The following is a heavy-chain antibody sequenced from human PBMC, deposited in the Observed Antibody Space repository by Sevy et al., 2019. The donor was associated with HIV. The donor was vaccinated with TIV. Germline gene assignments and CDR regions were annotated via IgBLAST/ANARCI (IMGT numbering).Heavy chain of an antibody. D-gene: IGHD3-9*01. CDR3: AKDFTGFYGMDV. Sequence: GGSLRLSCAASGLTLSSCGMHWARQAPGKGLEWVAVISYDGSNKYYAESVKGRFTISRVTSKNTLYLQMNSLRAEDTAVYYCAKDFTGFYGMDVWGQGTTVTVSS. CDR2: ISYDGSNK. V-gene: IGHV3-30*18. J-gene: IGHJ6*02. CDR1: GLTLSSCG.